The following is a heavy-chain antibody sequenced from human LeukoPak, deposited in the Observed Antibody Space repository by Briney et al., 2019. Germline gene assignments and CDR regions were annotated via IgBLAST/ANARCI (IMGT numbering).Heavy chain of an antibody. CDR1: GYSFTSFG. J-gene: IGHJ4*02. D-gene: IGHD6-19*01. V-gene: IGHV1-18*01. CDR2: ISAYNGKP. CDR3: AKECSSGWHEFDY. Sequence: SVKASRKASGYSFTSFGISGVRQAPGQGREWMGWISAYNGKPTSAQTLQGRVTMTTETSTSTAYMELSSLRSDDTAVYCCAKECSSGWHEFDYWGQGTLVTVSS.